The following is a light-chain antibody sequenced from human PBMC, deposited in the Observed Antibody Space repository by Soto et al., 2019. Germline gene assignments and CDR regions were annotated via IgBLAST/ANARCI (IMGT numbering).Light chain of an antibody. J-gene: IGKJ3*01. V-gene: IGKV1-27*01. Sequence: DIQMTQSPTSLSASVGDRVTITCRASQDIRNIVAWYQQKPGKAPKLLIYAASTLQSGVPSRFSGSGSRTDFTLTINSLQPEDVATYSCQKYSSVPVFGPGTKVEIK. CDR2: AAS. CDR1: QDIRNI. CDR3: QKYSSVPV.